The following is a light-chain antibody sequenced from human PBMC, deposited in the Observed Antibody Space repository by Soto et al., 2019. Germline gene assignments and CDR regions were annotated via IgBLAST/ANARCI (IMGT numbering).Light chain of an antibody. CDR2: GAS. V-gene: IGKV3-15*01. CDR1: QSVSSN. CDR3: QQYNKWPPVT. J-gene: IGKJ4*01. Sequence: EIVMTQSPATLSVSPGERATLSCRASQSVSSNLAWYQQKPGQAPRLLIYGASTRATGIPARFSGSGSGTEFPLTISSLQSEDFAVYYCQQYNKWPPVTFGGGTKVEIK.